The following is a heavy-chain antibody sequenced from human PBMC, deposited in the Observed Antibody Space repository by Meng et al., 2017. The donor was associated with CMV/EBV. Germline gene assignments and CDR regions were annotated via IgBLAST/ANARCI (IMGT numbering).Heavy chain of an antibody. V-gene: IGHV1-18*01. CDR1: GYTFTSYG. Sequence: HVHVVRSGAEGKKPGASVKVSCKASGYTFTSYGISWVRQAPGQGLEWMGWISAYNGNTNYAQKFQGRVTMTTDTSTSTAYMELRSLRSDDTAVYDCARYFGRSYYYDSSGYFSPPLPLDYWGQGTLVTVSS. CDR3: ARYFGRSYYYDSSGYFSPPLPLDY. D-gene: IGHD3-22*01. J-gene: IGHJ4*02. CDR2: ISAYNGNT.